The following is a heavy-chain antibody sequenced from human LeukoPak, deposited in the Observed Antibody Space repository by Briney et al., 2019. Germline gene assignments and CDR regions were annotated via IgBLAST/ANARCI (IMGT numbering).Heavy chain of an antibody. CDR3: AKDNRRHYTSGPNPDSLH. D-gene: IGHD6-19*01. CDR2: ISWNSGSI. CDR1: GFIFNNYA. V-gene: IGHV3-9*01. Sequence: GGSLRLSCAGSGFIFNNYAMHWVRQPPGKGLGWVSGISWNSGSIDYADSVKGRFTISRDNAKNSLYLQMNSLRVEDTAFYYCAKDNRRHYTSGPNPDSLHWGQGALVTVSS. J-gene: IGHJ4*02.